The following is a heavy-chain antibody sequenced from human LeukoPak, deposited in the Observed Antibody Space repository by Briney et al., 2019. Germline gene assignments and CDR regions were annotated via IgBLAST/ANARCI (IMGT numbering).Heavy chain of an antibody. CDR3: ARPGRQDLEYFQF. CDR2: IYPGDSDT. CDR1: GYSFTSYW. D-gene: IGHD1-1*01. J-gene: IGHJ1*01. Sequence: GESLKISCKGSGYSFTSYWIGWVRQMPGKGLEWMGIIYPGDSDTRYSPSFQGQVTISADKSISTAYLQWSSLKASDTAIYYCARPGRQDLEYFQFWGQGTLVIVSS. V-gene: IGHV5-51*01.